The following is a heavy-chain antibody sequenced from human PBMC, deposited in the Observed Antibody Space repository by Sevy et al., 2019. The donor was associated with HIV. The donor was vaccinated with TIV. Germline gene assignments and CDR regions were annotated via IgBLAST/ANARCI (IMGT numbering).Heavy chain of an antibody. V-gene: IGHV4-59*01. CDR2: IYYTGST. Sequence: SETLSLTCTVFGGSISAYYWSWIRQSPGKGLEYIGYIYYTGSTYYNPSLKSRVTISIDTSKNQFSLRLTSVPAADTAMYYCAGAPPVRSGDDSLNWFDPWGQGTLVTVSS. J-gene: IGHJ5*02. CDR3: AGAPPVRSGDDSLNWFDP. CDR1: GGSISAYY. D-gene: IGHD5-12*01.